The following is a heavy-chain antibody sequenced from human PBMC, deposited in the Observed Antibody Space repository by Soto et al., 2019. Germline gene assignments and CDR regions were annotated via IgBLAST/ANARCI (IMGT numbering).Heavy chain of an antibody. CDR2: INYSGSP. V-gene: IGHV4-39*01. CDR1: GGSISSSTSY. CDR3: ARPVNYYYYYMDV. J-gene: IGHJ6*03. Sequence: QLQLQESGPGLVKPSETLSLTCTVSGGSISSSTSYWGWIRQPPGKGLEWIGSINYSGSPNYSPSLKSRVTISAEPSKNQFSLQLSSVTAADTAVYSCARPVNYYYYYMDVWGKGTMVTVSS.